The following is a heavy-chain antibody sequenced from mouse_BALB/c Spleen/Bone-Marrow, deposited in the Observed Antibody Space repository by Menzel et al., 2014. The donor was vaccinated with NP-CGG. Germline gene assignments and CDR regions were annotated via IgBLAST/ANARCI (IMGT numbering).Heavy chain of an antibody. V-gene: IGHV14-3*02. J-gene: IGHJ3*01. CDR2: IDPANGNT. Sequence: VQLQQSGAELVKPGASVKLSCTASGFNIKDTYMHWVKQRPEQGLEWIGRIDPANGNTKYDPKFQGKATITADTSSNTAYLQLSSLTSEDTAVYYCAMITTEAWFAYWGQGTLVTVSA. D-gene: IGHD2-4*01. CDR1: GFNIKDTY. CDR3: AMITTEAWFAY.